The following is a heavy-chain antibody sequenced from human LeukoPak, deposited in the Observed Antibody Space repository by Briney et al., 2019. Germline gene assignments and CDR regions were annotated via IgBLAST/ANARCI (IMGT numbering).Heavy chain of an antibody. CDR1: GYSFSSYW. V-gene: IGHV5-10-1*01. CDR2: IDPRDSYT. Sequence: GESLRISCKGSGYSFSSYWISWVRQMPGKGLEWMGSIDPRDSYTNCSPSFQGHVTISTDTSISTAYLQWSSLRASDTAMYYCARNRYYYDFSGYYVDYWGQGTLVTVSS. CDR3: ARNRYYYDFSGYYVDY. J-gene: IGHJ4*02. D-gene: IGHD3-22*01.